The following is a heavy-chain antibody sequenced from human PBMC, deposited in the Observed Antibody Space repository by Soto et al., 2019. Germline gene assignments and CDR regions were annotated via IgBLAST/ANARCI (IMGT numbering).Heavy chain of an antibody. Sequence: QVQLVQSGPEVKKPGASVRVSCMTSGYAFTSYGVNWVRQAPGQGLEWMGWIAPHSGRTTYLPKFQGRVTITADAATNTAYMELGSLSSDDTGIYFCARAATGSYHSAYWGQGTGVTVSS. V-gene: IGHV1-18*04. D-gene: IGHD3-10*01. J-gene: IGHJ4*02. CDR3: ARAATGSYHSAY. CDR2: IAPHSGRT. CDR1: GYAFTSYG.